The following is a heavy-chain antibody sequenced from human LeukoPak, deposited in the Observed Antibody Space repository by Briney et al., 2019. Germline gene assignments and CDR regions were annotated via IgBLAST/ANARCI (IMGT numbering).Heavy chain of an antibody. V-gene: IGHV3-53*01. Sequence: QSGGSLRLSCAASGFTVSSNYMSWVRQAPGKGLEWVSVIYSGGSTYYADSVKGRFTISRDNAKNSLYLQTNSLRVEDTAVYYCARDATLDVWGQGTTVTVSS. CDR2: IYSGGST. CDR1: GFTVSSNY. J-gene: IGHJ6*02. CDR3: ARDATLDV. D-gene: IGHD2-15*01.